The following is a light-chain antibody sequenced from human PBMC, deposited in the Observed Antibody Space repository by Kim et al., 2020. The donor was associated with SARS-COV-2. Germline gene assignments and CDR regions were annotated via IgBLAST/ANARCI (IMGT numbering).Light chain of an antibody. V-gene: IGLV2-14*03. CDR1: SSDVGGYNY. J-gene: IGLJ3*02. CDR2: DVS. Sequence: GQSITTSCTGTSSDVGGYNYVSWYQQHPGKAPKLMIYDVSNRPSGVSNRFSGSKSGNTASLTISGLQAEDEADYYCSSYTSSSTWVSGGGTQLTVL. CDR3: SSYTSSSTWV.